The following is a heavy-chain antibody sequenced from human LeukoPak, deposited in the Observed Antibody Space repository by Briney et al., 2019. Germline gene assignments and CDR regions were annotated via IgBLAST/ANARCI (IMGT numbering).Heavy chain of an antibody. CDR2: INPNSGGT. J-gene: IGHJ6*02. V-gene: IGHV1-2*02. CDR3: PRDLMILSTYYGMDV. CDR1: GYTFTGYY. D-gene: IGHD2-15*01. Sequence: GASVKVSCKASGYTFTGYYMHWVRQAPGQGLEWMLWINPNSGGTTYAQKFQGRVTMTRETSISTAYMELSRLRSDDTAVYYCPRDLMILSTYYGMDVWGQGTTVTVSS.